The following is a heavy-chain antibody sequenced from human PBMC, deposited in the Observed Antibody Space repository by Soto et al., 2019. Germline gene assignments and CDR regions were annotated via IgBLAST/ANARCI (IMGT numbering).Heavy chain of an antibody. CDR1: GVTLSNFW. CDR3: TRGHKSKLLPHFDY. D-gene: IGHD2-15*01. Sequence: EVELEESGGGLVQPGGSLRLSCAASGVTLSNFWVHWVRQVPGKGLMWVSRISSDGSSSSYADSVKARFTISRDNSKKPVFLPMNRMGVEVSGVYYCTRGHKSKLLPHFDYWGQGTLVTVSS. CDR2: ISSDGSSS. J-gene: IGHJ4*02. V-gene: IGHV3-74*01.